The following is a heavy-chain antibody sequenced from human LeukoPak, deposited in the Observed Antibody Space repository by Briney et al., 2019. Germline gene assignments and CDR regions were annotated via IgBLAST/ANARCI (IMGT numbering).Heavy chain of an antibody. V-gene: IGHV4-4*02. J-gene: IGHJ4*02. CDR3: ARNSGYSDLNY. Sequence: SETLSLTCAVSGDSFSGNNYWTWVHQPPGKGLEWIGEIYRSGATNYNPSLKSRVTVSQDKSKNQFSLKLNSVTAADTAIYYCARNSGYSDLNYWGQGVLVTVSS. CDR1: GDSFSGNNY. D-gene: IGHD3-22*01. CDR2: IYRSGAT.